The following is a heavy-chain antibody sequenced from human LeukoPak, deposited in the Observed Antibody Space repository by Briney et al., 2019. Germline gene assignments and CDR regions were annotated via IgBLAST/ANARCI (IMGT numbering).Heavy chain of an antibody. CDR3: ARDPGSSAFDL. V-gene: IGHV3-7*01. D-gene: IGHD1-14*01. CDR2: INRDSSVK. J-gene: IGHJ4*02. Sequence: GGSLRISCAASGVNFTAFWMSRVRQAPEKGLEFVANINRDSSVKNYVDSVKGRFTISRDNAKKSLFLELNSLRADDTAVFYCARDPGSSAFDLWGQGSLVTVST. CDR1: GVNFTAFW.